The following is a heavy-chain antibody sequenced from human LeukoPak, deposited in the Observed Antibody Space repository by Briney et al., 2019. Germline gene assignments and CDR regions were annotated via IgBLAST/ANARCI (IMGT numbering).Heavy chain of an antibody. J-gene: IGHJ2*01. D-gene: IGHD3-9*01. Sequence: GASVKVSCKASGYTFTRWNFSWVRQAPGQGLEWMGWISTYNGDTKYAQKFRGRVTMTTDTSTSTTYMELRSPTSDDTAVYYCARDLDWVFDLWGRGTLVTVSS. CDR2: ISTYNGDT. CDR1: GYTFTRWN. CDR3: ARDLDWVFDL. V-gene: IGHV1-18*01.